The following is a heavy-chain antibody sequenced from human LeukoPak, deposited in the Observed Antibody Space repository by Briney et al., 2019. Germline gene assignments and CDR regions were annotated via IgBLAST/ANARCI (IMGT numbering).Heavy chain of an antibody. D-gene: IGHD3-3*01. Sequence: PGGSLRLSCAASGFTFSDYYMSWIRQAPGKGLEWGSYISSSGSTIYYADSVKGRFTISRDNAKNSLYLQMSSLRAEDTAVYYCARDGLRFLEWFDVWFDPWGQGTLVTVSS. CDR2: ISSSGSTI. J-gene: IGHJ5*02. CDR3: ARDGLRFLEWFDVWFDP. CDR1: GFTFSDYY. V-gene: IGHV3-11*04.